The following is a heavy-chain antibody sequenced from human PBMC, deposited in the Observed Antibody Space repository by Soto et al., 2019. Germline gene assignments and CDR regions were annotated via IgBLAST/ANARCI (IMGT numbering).Heavy chain of an antibody. Sequence: ASVKVSCKVSGYTLTELSMHWVRQAPGKGLEWMGGFDPEDGETIYAQKFQGRVTMTEDTSTDTAYMELSSLRSEDTAVYYCATDFHSGSLGVFDYWGQGTLVTVSS. V-gene: IGHV1-24*01. J-gene: IGHJ4*02. CDR3: ATDFHSGSLGVFDY. CDR1: GYTLTELS. CDR2: FDPEDGET. D-gene: IGHD1-26*01.